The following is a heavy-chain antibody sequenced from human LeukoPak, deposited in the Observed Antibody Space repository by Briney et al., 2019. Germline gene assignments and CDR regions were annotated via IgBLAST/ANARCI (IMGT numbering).Heavy chain of an antibody. Sequence: PLGSLRLSCAASGFTFGSYGMNWVCQAPLKGLERVSYISGGGATRYYAGSVKGRFTISRDNGKNSLYLQMNSLRAEDTAVYYCARDASGHDLPFDYWGQGTLVTVSS. CDR1: GFTFGSYG. J-gene: IGHJ4*02. CDR2: ISGGGATR. V-gene: IGHV3-48*04. CDR3: ARDASGHDLPFDY. D-gene: IGHD6-25*01.